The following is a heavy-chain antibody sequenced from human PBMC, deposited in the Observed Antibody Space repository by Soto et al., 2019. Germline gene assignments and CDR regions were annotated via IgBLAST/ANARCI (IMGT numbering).Heavy chain of an antibody. V-gene: IGHV3-11*06. CDR3: VRGGGGGLFDP. D-gene: IGHD2-15*01. CDR1: GFTFGYSY. Sequence: GGTLRLSCAGSGFTFGYSYMSWIRQAPGKGLEWLSYISPGSRYPAYADSVKGRFTISRDNAKRSLYLQMMSLTAEDTAIYYCVRGGGGGLFDPWGQGTMVTVSS. J-gene: IGHJ5*02. CDR2: ISPGSRYP.